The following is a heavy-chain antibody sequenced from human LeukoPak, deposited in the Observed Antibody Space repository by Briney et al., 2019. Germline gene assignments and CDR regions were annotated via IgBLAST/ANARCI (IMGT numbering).Heavy chain of an antibody. CDR1: GFTFSTYW. J-gene: IGHJ6*02. D-gene: IGHD2-15*01. Sequence: GGSLRLSCAASGFTFSTYWMHWVRQAPGKGLVWVSRFNSDGRSAYYADSVKDRFTISRDNAKNSLYLQMNSLRAEDTAVYYCARDRSVVAATHPMDVWGQGTTVTVSS. CDR3: ARDRSVVAATHPMDV. V-gene: IGHV3-74*01. CDR2: FNSDGRSA.